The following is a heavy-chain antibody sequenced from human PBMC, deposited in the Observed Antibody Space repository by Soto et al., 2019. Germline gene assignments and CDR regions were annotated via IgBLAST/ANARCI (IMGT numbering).Heavy chain of an antibody. Sequence: PGGSLILSCAASGFTFSSYSMNWVRQAPGKGLEWVSSISSSSSYIYYADSVKGRFTISRDNAKNSLYLQMNSLRAEDTAVYYCARDESFPPLYSRRWYYFAYWGQGYLVAVSS. J-gene: IGHJ4*02. V-gene: IGHV3-21*01. CDR3: ARDESFPPLYSRRWYYFAY. CDR2: ISSSSSYI. D-gene: IGHD6-13*01. CDR1: GFTFSSYS.